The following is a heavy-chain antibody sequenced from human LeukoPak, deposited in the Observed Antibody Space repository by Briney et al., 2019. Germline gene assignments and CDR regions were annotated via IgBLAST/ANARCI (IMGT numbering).Heavy chain of an antibody. Sequence: GGSLRLSCSASGFTFSSNAMHWVRQAPGKGLEWVAVIWYDGSNKYYADSVKGRFTISRDNSKYTLYLQMNSLRAEDTAVYYCARGEYSRSSGFDYWGQGSLVTVSS. J-gene: IGHJ4*02. CDR3: ARGEYSRSSGFDY. D-gene: IGHD6-6*01. CDR1: GFTFSSNA. V-gene: IGHV3-33*08. CDR2: IWYDGSNK.